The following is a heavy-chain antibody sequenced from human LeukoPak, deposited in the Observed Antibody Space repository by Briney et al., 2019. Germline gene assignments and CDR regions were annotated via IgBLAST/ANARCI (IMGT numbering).Heavy chain of an antibody. CDR3: ARERYYYDSSSEGNY. J-gene: IGHJ4*02. CDR2: IYNSGNT. D-gene: IGHD3-22*01. CDR1: GVSISSSSYY. Sequence: PSETLSLTCIVSGVSISSSSYYWGWIRQPPGKGLEWIGSIYNSGNTYYNPSLKSRVTISVDTSKNQFSLKLSSVTAADTAVYYCARERYYYDSSSEGNYWGQGTLVTVSS. V-gene: IGHV4-39*01.